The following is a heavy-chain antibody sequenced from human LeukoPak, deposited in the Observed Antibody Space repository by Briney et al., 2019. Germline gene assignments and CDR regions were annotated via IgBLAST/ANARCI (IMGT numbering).Heavy chain of an antibody. CDR1: GFTFSSYG. CDR3: AKGHYYGSGSLDY. J-gene: IGHJ4*02. D-gene: IGHD3-10*01. Sequence: GGSLRLSCAASGFTFSSYGMSWVRQTPGKGLEWVSAIGGRDGSTYYADSVKGRFTISRDNSKNTLYVQMNSLRAEDTAVYYCAKGHYYGSGSLDYWGQGTLVTVSS. CDR2: IGGRDGST. V-gene: IGHV3-23*01.